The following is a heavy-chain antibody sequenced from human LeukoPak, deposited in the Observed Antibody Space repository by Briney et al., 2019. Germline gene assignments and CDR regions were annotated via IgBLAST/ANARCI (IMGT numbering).Heavy chain of an antibody. V-gene: IGHV4-59*01. J-gene: IGHJ4*02. CDR1: GGSISSYY. D-gene: IGHD3-22*01. Sequence: SETLSLTCTVFGGSISSYYWSWIRQPPGKGLEWIGYIYYSGSTNYNPSLKSRVTISVDTSKNQFSLKLSSVTAADTAVYYCARVTRFGDYYDSSGYFLFDYWDQGTLVTVSS. CDR3: ARVTRFGDYYDSSGYFLFDY. CDR2: IYYSGST.